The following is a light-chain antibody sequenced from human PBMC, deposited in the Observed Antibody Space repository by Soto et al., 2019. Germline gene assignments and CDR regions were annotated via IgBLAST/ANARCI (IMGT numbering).Light chain of an antibody. V-gene: IGKV1-5*03. Sequence: DIQMNPSPSTLPAPVGDRVTITCRASQSISNWLAWYQQKPGKAPKLLIYKASTLERGVPSRFSGSASGTEFTLTISSLQPEDFASYYCLQDYGDSWTFGQGTKVDIK. CDR2: KAS. CDR3: LQDYGDSWT. J-gene: IGKJ1*01. CDR1: QSISNW.